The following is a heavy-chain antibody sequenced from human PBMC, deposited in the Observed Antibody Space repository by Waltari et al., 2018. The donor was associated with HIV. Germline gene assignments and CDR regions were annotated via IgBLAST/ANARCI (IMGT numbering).Heavy chain of an antibody. V-gene: IGHV4-59*01. J-gene: IGHJ4*02. CDR3: ARDNSGSNDY. CDR2: LHYSGST. D-gene: IGHD1-26*01. Sequence: QVQLQESGPGLVKPSETLSLTCTVSGGSISSYYWSWIRQPPGKGLEWIGYLHYSGSTNYNPSLKSRVTISLDTSKNQFSLKLSSVTAADTAFYYCARDNSGSNDYWGQGTLVTVSS. CDR1: GGSISSYY.